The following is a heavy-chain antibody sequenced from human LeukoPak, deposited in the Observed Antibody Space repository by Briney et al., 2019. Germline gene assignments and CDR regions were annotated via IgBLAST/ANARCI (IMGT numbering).Heavy chain of an antibody. CDR3: ARADYSGNFDY. Sequence: SQTLSLTCAVSGGSISSGGYPWRWIRQPPGTGLEWIGYIYHSGSTYYNPSLKSRVTISVNRSKNQFSLKLSSVTAADTAVYYCARADYSGNFDYWGQGTLVTVSS. CDR2: IYHSGST. J-gene: IGHJ4*02. CDR1: GGSISSGGYP. V-gene: IGHV4-30-2*01. D-gene: IGHD3-16*01.